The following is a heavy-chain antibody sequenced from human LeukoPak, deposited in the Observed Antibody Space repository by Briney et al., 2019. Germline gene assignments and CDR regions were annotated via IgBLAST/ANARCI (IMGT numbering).Heavy chain of an antibody. J-gene: IGHJ4*02. CDR3: AKVVDYDFWSGSKCIDY. CDR1: GFTLSNSW. Sequence: GGSLRLSCAASGFTLSNSWMHWVRQAPGKGLVWVSRTNGDGSDTSYADSVKGRFTISRDNSKNTLYLQMNSLRAEDTAVYYCAKVVDYDFWSGSKCIDYWGQGTLVTVSS. D-gene: IGHD3-3*01. CDR2: TNGDGSDT. V-gene: IGHV3-74*01.